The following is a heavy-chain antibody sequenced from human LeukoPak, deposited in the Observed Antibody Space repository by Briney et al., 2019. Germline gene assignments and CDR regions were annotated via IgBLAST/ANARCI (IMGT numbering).Heavy chain of an antibody. CDR2: INPNSGGT. CDR3: ARGDYYGSGSYSRFDP. CDR1: GYTFTGYY. V-gene: IGHV1-2*02. D-gene: IGHD3-10*01. J-gene: IGHJ5*02. Sequence: ASVKVSCKASGYTFTGYYMHWVRQAPGQGLEWMGWINPNSGGTNYAQKFQGRVTMTRDTSISTAYMELSRLRSDDTAVYYCARGDYYGSGSYSRFDPWGQGTLSPSPQ.